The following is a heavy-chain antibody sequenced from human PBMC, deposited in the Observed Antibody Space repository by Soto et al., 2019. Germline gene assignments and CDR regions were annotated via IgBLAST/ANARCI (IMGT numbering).Heavy chain of an antibody. V-gene: IGHV3-48*02. CDR1: GFTFSSYT. CDR2: ISTTGDTI. Sequence: EVQLVESGGGLLQPGGSLRLSCAASGFTFSSYTMNWVRQAPGKGLEWISYISTTGDTIYYADSVKGRFTISRDNAKNSLYLQMNSLRDEDTAVYYCAGSKSSGWSYFDSCGQGTLVTVSS. CDR3: AGSKSSGWSYFDS. J-gene: IGHJ4*02. D-gene: IGHD6-19*01.